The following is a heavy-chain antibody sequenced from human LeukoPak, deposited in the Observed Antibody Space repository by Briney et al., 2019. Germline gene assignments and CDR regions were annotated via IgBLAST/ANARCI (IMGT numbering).Heavy chain of an antibody. CDR1: RLTFNGYA. V-gene: IGHV3-23*01. D-gene: IGHD3-16*01. CDR2: INAGGAIT. Sequence: GGALRHSCAASRLTFNGYAMSWVRQAPGKGLEWLSSINAGGAITKYADSVKGRFTISRDNSKDTLFLQMNSLRVEDMVGYYCAKKSRDHAFAPFDYWGQGTVVTVSS. J-gene: IGHJ4*02. CDR3: AKKSRDHAFAPFDY.